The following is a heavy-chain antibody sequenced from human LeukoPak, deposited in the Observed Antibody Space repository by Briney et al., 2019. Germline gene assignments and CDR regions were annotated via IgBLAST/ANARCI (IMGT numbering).Heavy chain of an antibody. J-gene: IGHJ1*01. CDR2: INTYIGNT. Sequence: ASVKVSCKASGYTFTSYAMNWVRQAPGQGLEWMGWINTYIGNTNYAQKFQGRVTVTTDTSTSTAYMELRSLRSDDTAVYYCARDDYYDSSGYYSLWGQGTLVTVSP. D-gene: IGHD3-22*01. CDR1: GYTFTSYA. V-gene: IGHV1-18*01. CDR3: ARDDYYDSSGYYSL.